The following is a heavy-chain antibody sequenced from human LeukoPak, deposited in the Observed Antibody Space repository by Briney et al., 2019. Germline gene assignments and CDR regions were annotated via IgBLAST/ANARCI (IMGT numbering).Heavy chain of an antibody. CDR2: IYYSGSS. Sequence: SETLSLTCTISGGSIRSYYWSWIRQSPGKGLEWIGNIYYSGSSNYNPSLKSRVTISVDTSKNQFSLRLGSVTAADTAVYYCARVSSGSYYNDWGQGTLVTVSS. CDR1: GGSIRSYY. V-gene: IGHV4-59*01. J-gene: IGHJ4*02. CDR3: ARVSSGSYYND. D-gene: IGHD1-26*01.